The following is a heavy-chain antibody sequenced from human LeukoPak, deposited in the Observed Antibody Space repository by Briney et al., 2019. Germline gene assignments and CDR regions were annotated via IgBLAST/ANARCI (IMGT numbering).Heavy chain of an antibody. D-gene: IGHD5-24*01. CDR2: IKPDGSEK. CDR1: GFTFGSYW. V-gene: IGHV3-7*01. CDR3: ARDDGLDSFDI. Sequence: GGSLRLSCAASGFTFGSYWMSWVRQAPGKGLEWVANIKPDGSEKHHVDSVKGRFTISRDNAKTSLYLQMNSLRAEDTAVYYCARDDGLDSFDIWGRGTLVTVSS. J-gene: IGHJ3*02.